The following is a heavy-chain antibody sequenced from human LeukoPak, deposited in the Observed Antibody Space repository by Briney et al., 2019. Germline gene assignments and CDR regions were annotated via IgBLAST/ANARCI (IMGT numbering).Heavy chain of an antibody. J-gene: IGHJ6*03. Sequence: GGSLRLSCVASGFTFSSRDCMTWVRQAPGKGLEWVANIKQDGSEKYYVDSVKGRFTISRDNAKNSLYLQMNSLRAEDTAVYYCARDYRIQLWLGGEYYYYYYMDVWGKGTTVTISS. CDR3: ARDYRIQLWLGGEYYYYYYMDV. D-gene: IGHD5-18*01. V-gene: IGHV3-7*01. CDR2: IKQDGSEK. CDR1: GFTFSSRDC.